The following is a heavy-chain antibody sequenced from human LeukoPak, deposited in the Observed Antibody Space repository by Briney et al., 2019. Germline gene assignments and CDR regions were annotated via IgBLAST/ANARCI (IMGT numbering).Heavy chain of an antibody. D-gene: IGHD3-3*01. CDR2: INPNSGGT. V-gene: IGHV1-2*02. CDR3: ARSLPIFGQRRFDP. Sequence: GASVKVSCKASGYTFTGYYMHWVRQAPGQGLEWMGWINPNSGGTNYAQKFQGRVTMTRDTSISTAYMELSRLRSDDTAVYYCARSLPIFGQRRFDPWGQGTLVTVSS. J-gene: IGHJ5*02. CDR1: GYTFTGYY.